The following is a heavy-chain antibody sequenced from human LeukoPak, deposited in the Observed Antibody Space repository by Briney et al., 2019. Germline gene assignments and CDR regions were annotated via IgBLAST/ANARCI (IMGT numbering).Heavy chain of an antibody. CDR1: GFTFSTYG. CDR3: AKLREWELPDFFDY. CDR2: ISGSGGSR. Sequence: GGSLRLSCAASGFTFSTYGMSWVRQAPGKGLEWVSGISGSGGSRFYTDSVKGRFTISRDNSKNTLYLQMNSLRAEDTAVYYCAKLREWELPDFFDYWGQGTLVTVSS. V-gene: IGHV3-23*01. D-gene: IGHD1-26*01. J-gene: IGHJ4*02.